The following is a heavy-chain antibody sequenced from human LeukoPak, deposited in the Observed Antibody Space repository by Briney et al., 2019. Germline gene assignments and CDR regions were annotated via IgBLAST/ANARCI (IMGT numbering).Heavy chain of an antibody. J-gene: IGHJ4*02. V-gene: IGHV5-51*01. D-gene: IGHD6-13*01. CDR3: ARRSSRWDRYAN. CDR2: IYPCYSDT. Sequence: GEALNISFKGSGYSVTSYWIDGVRQMRWKGLAWMGIIYPCYSDTKYSPSFQGRVTISADKSISTAYLQWSSPNASDTSMSYCARRSSRWDRYANWGQGTLVTVSS. CDR1: GYSVTSYW.